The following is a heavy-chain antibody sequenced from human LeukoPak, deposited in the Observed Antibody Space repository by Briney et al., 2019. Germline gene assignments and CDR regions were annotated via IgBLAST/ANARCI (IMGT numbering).Heavy chain of an antibody. CDR2: IKQDGSEK. Sequence: GSLRLSCAASGFTFSSYAMSWVRQAPGKGLEWVANIKQDGSEKYYVDSVKGRFTISRDNAKNSLYLQMNSLRVEDTAVYYCARGSGWLIDCWGQGTLVTVSS. V-gene: IGHV3-7*01. CDR3: ARGSGWLIDC. CDR1: GFTFSSYA. D-gene: IGHD3-3*01. J-gene: IGHJ4*02.